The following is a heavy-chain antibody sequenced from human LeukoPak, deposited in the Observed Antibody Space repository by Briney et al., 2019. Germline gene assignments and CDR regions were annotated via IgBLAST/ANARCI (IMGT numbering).Heavy chain of an antibody. D-gene: IGHD3-3*01. V-gene: IGHV4-34*01. CDR1: GGSFSGYY. CDR3: ASRPFDFWSGYPRNDY. Sequence: SETLSLTCAVYGGSFSGYYWSWVRQPPGKGLEWIGEINHSGSTNYNPSLKSRVTISVDTSKNQFSLKLSSVTAADTAVYYCASRPFDFWSGYPRNDYWGQGTLVTVSS. CDR2: INHSGST. J-gene: IGHJ4*02.